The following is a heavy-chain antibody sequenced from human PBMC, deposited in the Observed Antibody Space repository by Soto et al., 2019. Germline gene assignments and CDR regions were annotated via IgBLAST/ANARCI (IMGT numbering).Heavy chain of an antibody. CDR3: ARHPSNFWFDP. J-gene: IGHJ5*02. D-gene: IGHD4-4*01. CDR1: GGSISSSSYF. V-gene: IGHV4-39*01. Sequence: KPSETLSLTCTFSGGSISSSSYFWGWIRQPPGKGLEWIGSIYYSGSTYYNPSLKSRVTVSVDTSKNQFSLKLSSVTAADTAVYYCARHPSNFWFDPWGQGILVTVSS. CDR2: IYYSGST.